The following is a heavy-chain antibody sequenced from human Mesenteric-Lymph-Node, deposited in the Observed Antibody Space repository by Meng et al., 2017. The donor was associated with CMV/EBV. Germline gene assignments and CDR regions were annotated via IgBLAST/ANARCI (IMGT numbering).Heavy chain of an antibody. CDR3: AKALSLAYYYDSSGYYALDY. CDR2: ISGSGGST. J-gene: IGHJ4*02. Sequence: GESLKISCAASGFTFSSYAMSWVRQAPGKGLEWVSAISGSGGSTYYADSVKGRFTISRDNSKNTLYLQMNSLRAEDTAVYYCAKALSLAYYYDSSGYYALDYWGQGTLVTVSS. CDR1: GFTFSSYA. V-gene: IGHV3-23*01. D-gene: IGHD3-22*01.